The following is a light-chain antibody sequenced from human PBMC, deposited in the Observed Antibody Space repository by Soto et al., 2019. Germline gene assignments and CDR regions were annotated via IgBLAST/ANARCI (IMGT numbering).Light chain of an antibody. Sequence: EIVLTQSPATLSLSPGERATLSCRASQSIRSPFSAWYQQKPGQAPRLFIHGASSRATGIPDRFSGSGSGTDFTLTISRLEPEDFAVYYCGSDEWTFGQGTKVE. CDR2: GAS. CDR3: GSDEWT. V-gene: IGKV3-20*01. J-gene: IGKJ1*01. CDR1: QSIRSPF.